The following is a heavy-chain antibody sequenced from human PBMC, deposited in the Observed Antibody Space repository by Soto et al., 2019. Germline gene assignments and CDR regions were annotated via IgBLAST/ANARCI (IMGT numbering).Heavy chain of an antibody. Sequence: SQTLSLTCTVSGGSISSYYWSWIRQPPGKGLEWIGYIYYSGSTNYNPSLKSRVTISVDTSKNQFSLKLSSVTAADTAVYYCARAPITVVRGVTLYYYGMDVWGQGTTVTVSS. V-gene: IGHV4-59*01. CDR2: IYYSGST. J-gene: IGHJ6*02. D-gene: IGHD3-10*01. CDR1: GGSISSYY. CDR3: ARAPITVVRGVTLYYYGMDV.